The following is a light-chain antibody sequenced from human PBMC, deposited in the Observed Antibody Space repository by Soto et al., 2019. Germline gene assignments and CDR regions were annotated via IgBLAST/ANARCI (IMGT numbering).Light chain of an antibody. CDR3: QQYNNWPPGIT. CDR1: QSISSN. CDR2: EAS. J-gene: IGKJ5*01. Sequence: EIVMTQSPATLSVSPGERATLSCRASQSISSNLAWYQQKPGQSPMRLIYEASTMATGIPDRFSGSESGTDFTLTISSLQSEDFAVYYCQQYNNWPPGITFGQGTRLEIK. V-gene: IGKV3D-15*01.